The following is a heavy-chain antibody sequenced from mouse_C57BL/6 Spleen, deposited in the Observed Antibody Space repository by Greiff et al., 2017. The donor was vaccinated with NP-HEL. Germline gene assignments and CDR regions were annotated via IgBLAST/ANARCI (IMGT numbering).Heavy chain of an antibody. CDR2: IYPGSGST. CDR1: GYTFTSYW. Sequence: VQLQQPGAELVKPGASVKMSCKASGYTFTSYWITWVKQRPGQGLEWIGDIYPGSGSTNYNEKFKSKATLTVDTSSSTAYMQLSSLTSEDSAVYYCASYGYDGKAWFAYWGQGTLVTVSA. D-gene: IGHD2-2*01. CDR3: ASYGYDGKAWFAY. J-gene: IGHJ3*01. V-gene: IGHV1-55*01.